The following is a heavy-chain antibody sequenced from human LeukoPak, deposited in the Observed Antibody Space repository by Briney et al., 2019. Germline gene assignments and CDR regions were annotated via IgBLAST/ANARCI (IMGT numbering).Heavy chain of an antibody. J-gene: IGHJ6*02. Sequence: PGGSLRLSCAASGFTVSSNYMSWIRQAPGKGLEWVSVIYSGGSTYYADSVKGRFTISRDNSKNTLYLQMSSLRAEDTAVYYCARQKDAYYYYGMDVWGQGTTVTVSS. CDR3: ARQKDAYYYYGMDV. CDR2: IYSGGST. CDR1: GFTVSSNY. V-gene: IGHV3-66*04.